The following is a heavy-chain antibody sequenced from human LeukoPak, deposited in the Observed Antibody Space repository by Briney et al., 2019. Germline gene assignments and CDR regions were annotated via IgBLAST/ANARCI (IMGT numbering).Heavy chain of an antibody. CDR1: GFSFSSYA. CDR2: ISKNADGI. CDR3: AKDTYSTSPYYFDF. V-gene: IGHV3-23*01. Sequence: GGSLRLSCAASGFSFSSYAMTWVRQAPGKGLEWVSSISKNADGIYYAASVKGRFTISRDNSKNTLYLQMNSLRAEDTAVYYCAKDTYSTSPYYFDFWGQGTLVTVSS. D-gene: IGHD1-26*01. J-gene: IGHJ4*02.